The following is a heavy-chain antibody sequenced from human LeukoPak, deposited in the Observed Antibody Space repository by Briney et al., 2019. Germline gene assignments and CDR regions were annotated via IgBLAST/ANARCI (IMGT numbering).Heavy chain of an antibody. D-gene: IGHD3-10*01. CDR1: GGSFSGYY. J-gene: IGHJ4*02. CDR2: INHSGST. V-gene: IGHV4-34*01. Sequence: SETLSLTCAVYGGSFSGYYWSWIRQPPGRGLEWIGEINHSGSTNYNPSLKSRVTISVDTSKNQLSLKLSSVTAADTAVYYCARSRGFGDLDFNYWGQGTLVTVSP. CDR3: ARSRGFGDLDFNY.